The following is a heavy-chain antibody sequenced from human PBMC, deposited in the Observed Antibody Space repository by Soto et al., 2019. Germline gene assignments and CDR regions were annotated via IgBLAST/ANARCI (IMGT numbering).Heavy chain of an antibody. CDR2: IYTSGST. CDR1: GGSISSYY. CDR3: ERTTYYYDSSGIDY. J-gene: IGHJ4*02. V-gene: IGHV4-4*07. Sequence: PSETLSLTCTVSGGSISSYYWSWIRQPAGKGLEWIGRIYTSGSTNYNPSLKSRVTMSVDTSKNQFSLKLSSVTAADTAVYYCERTTYYYDSSGIDYWGQGTMVTVSS. D-gene: IGHD3-22*01.